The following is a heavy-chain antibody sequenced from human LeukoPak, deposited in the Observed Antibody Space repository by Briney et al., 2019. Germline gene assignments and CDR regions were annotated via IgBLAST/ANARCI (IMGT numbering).Heavy chain of an antibody. CDR3: ARGEYCSSTRCLSSYYYYMDV. CDR1: GYIFTAYY. D-gene: IGHD2-2*01. Sequence: ASVKVSCTASGYIFTAYYIHWVRQAPGQGLEWMGWINPNTGGTNYAQNFQGRVTMTRDTSVTTAYMDLSRLTSDDTAVYYCARGEYCSSTRCLSSYYYYMDVWGKGTTVTVSS. CDR2: INPNTGGT. V-gene: IGHV1-2*02. J-gene: IGHJ6*03.